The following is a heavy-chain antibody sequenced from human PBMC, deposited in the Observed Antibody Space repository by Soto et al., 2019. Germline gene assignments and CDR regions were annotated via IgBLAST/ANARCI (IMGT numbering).Heavy chain of an antibody. CDR1: GGSISSGGYS. CDR2: IYHSGST. CDR3: ARASGTLIGWFDP. D-gene: IGHD2-2*01. J-gene: IGHJ5*02. V-gene: IGHV4-30-2*01. Sequence: PSETLSLTCAVSGGSISSGGYSWSWIRQPPGKGLEWIGYIYHSGSTYYNPSLKSRVTISVDRSKNQFSLKLSSVTAADTDVYYCARASGTLIGWFDPWGQGTLVSVS.